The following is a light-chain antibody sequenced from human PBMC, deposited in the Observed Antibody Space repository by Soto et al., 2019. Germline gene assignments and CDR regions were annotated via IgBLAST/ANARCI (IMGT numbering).Light chain of an antibody. CDR3: QQYNSYSPGYT. CDR2: DAS. V-gene: IGKV1-5*01. Sequence: DIQMTQSPSTLSASVGDRVTITCRASQSISSWLAWYQQKPGKAAKLLIYDASSLTSGVPSRFSGSGSGTEFTLTISSLQPDDLATYFCQQYNSYSPGYTFGQGTKLEIK. CDR1: QSISSW. J-gene: IGKJ2*01.